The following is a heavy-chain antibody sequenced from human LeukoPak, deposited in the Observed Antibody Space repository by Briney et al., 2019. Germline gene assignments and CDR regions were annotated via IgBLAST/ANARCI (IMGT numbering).Heavy chain of an antibody. V-gene: IGHV3-30*02. Sequence: SGGSLRLSCAASGFTFSSYGMHWVRQAPGKGLEWVAFIRYDGSNKYYADSVKGRFTISRDNSKNTLYLQMNSLRAEDTAVYYCAKARTVVTPDYFDYWGQGTLVTVSS. CDR2: IRYDGSNK. CDR1: GFTFSSYG. CDR3: AKARTVVTPDYFDY. D-gene: IGHD4-23*01. J-gene: IGHJ4*02.